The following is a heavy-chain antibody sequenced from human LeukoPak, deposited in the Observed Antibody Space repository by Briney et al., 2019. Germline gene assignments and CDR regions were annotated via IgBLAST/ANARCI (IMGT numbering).Heavy chain of an antibody. CDR2: IYHNGDT. V-gene: IGHV4-4*02. CDR1: GGSISTNNW. Sequence: SETLFLTCAVSGGSISTNNWWHWVRQSPGKGLEWIGEIYHNGDTNYNPSLKSRVTMSVGTSKNQFSLKVNYVTAADTATYYCAREVAAGSYRGFDYWGQGTLVTVSS. J-gene: IGHJ4*01. CDR3: AREVAAGSYRGFDY. D-gene: IGHD6-19*01.